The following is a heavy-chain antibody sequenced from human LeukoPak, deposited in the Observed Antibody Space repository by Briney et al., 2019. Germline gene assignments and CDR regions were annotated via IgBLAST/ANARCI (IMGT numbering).Heavy chain of an antibody. CDR3: ARGHALRAVDY. Sequence: SETLSLTCAVYGGSFSDYYWSWIRQPPGKGLEWIGEINHSGSTNYNPSLKSRVTISVDTSKNQFSLKLSSVTAADTAVYYCARGHALRAVDYWGQGTLVTVSS. CDR1: GGSFSDYY. V-gene: IGHV4-34*01. CDR2: INHSGST. J-gene: IGHJ4*02. D-gene: IGHD3-16*01.